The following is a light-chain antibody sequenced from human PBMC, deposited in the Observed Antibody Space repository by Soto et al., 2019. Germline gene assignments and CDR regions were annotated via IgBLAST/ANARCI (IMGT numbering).Light chain of an antibody. Sequence: QSVLTQPPSVSGAPGQSVTISCSGSSSNSGAGYDVQWYRQFPGTAPKLIIYANSDRPSGVPDRFSGSKSGTSASLAITGLQAEDEADYYCLSYDSSLIVSKVFGTGPKVTVL. V-gene: IGLV1-40*01. J-gene: IGLJ1*01. CDR1: SSNSGAGYD. CDR3: LSYDSSLIVSKV. CDR2: ANS.